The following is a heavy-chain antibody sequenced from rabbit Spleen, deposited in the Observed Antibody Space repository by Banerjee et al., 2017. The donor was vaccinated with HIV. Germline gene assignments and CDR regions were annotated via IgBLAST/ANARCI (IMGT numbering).Heavy chain of an antibody. CDR3: VRARPYPFVL. Sequence: QEQLTETGGDLVKPEGSLTLTCTASGFSFSSSYWICWVRQAPGKGLEWIGCIYTGDANTYYATWVNGRFTISSHDAQNTLYLQLSSLTAADTATYFCVRARPYPFVLWGPGTLVTVS. CDR1: GFSFSSSYW. D-gene: IGHD1-1*01. V-gene: IGHV1S45*01. CDR2: IYTGDANT. J-gene: IGHJ4*01.